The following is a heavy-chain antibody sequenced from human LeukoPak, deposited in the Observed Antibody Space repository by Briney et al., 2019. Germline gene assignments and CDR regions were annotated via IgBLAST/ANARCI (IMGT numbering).Heavy chain of an antibody. CDR3: ARGYYDSSGLSFDY. CDR2: IYYSGST. J-gene: IGHJ4*02. V-gene: IGHV4-59*01. Sequence: SETLSLTCTVSGGSISNYYWTWIRQPPGKGLEWIGKIYYSGSTKYNPSLKSRVTISLDTSKKQFSLKLSSVTAADTAVYYCARGYYDSSGLSFDYWGQGTQVTVSS. CDR1: GGSISNYY. D-gene: IGHD3-22*01.